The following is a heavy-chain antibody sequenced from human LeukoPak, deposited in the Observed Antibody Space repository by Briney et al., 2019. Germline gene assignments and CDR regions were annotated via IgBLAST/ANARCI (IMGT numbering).Heavy chain of an antibody. Sequence: GGSLRLSCATSGFPFSNYWMNWVHQAPGKGLEWVANIKQDGSEKFYVDSVKGRFTISRDNAKNSLYLQMNSLRADDTAVYYCASLGNWGQGAPVTVSS. J-gene: IGHJ4*02. CDR1: GFPFSNYW. V-gene: IGHV3-7*01. CDR2: IKQDGSEK. D-gene: IGHD1-1*01. CDR3: ASLGN.